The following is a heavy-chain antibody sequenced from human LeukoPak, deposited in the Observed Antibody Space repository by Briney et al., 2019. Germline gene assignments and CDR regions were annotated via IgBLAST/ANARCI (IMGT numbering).Heavy chain of an antibody. CDR1: GYSFTNYW. D-gene: IGHD5-24*01. CDR3: ASLEMATDY. Sequence: GESLKISCKDSGYSFTNYWIGWVRQMPGKGLEWMGRIDPSDSYTNYSPSFQGHVTISADKSISTAYLQWSSLKASDTAMYYCASLEMATDYWGQGTLVTVSS. V-gene: IGHV5-10-1*01. CDR2: IDPSDSYT. J-gene: IGHJ4*02.